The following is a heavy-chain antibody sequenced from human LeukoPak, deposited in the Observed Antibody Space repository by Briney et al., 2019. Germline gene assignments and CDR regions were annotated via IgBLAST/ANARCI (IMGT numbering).Heavy chain of an antibody. V-gene: IGHV5-51*01. D-gene: IGHD2-21*01. Sequence: GESLKISCQGSGYTFTNFWIVWVRQMPGKGLEWMGIIYPGDSDTKYSPSFQGHITMSADKSVSSAYLQWSSLKASDTAMYFCARVLPYSLNAYDIWGLGTMVSVSS. CDR3: ARVLPYSLNAYDI. CDR1: GYTFTNFW. J-gene: IGHJ3*02. CDR2: IYPGDSDT.